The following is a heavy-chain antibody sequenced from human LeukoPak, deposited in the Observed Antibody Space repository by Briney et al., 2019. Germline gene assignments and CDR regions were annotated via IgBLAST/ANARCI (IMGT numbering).Heavy chain of an antibody. Sequence: PGGSLRLSCAASGFTFSSYSMNWVRQAPGKGLEWVSSISSSSSYIYYADSVKGRFTISRDNAKNSLYLQMNSLRAEDTAVYYCARDTTYYDILTGYPDAFDIWGQGTMVTASS. CDR2: ISSSSSYI. D-gene: IGHD3-9*01. CDR3: ARDTTYYDILTGYPDAFDI. CDR1: GFTFSSYS. J-gene: IGHJ3*02. V-gene: IGHV3-21*01.